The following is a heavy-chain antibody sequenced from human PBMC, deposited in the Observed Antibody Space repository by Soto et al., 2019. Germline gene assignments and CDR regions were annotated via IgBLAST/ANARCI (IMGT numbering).Heavy chain of an antibody. CDR1: GFTFSSYG. Sequence: GGSLRLSCAASGFTFSSYGMHWVRQAPGKGLEWVAVIWYDGSNKYYADSVKGRFTISRDNSKNTLYLQMNSLRAEDTAVYYCAREKGSSWYREAFDIWGQGTMVTVSS. J-gene: IGHJ3*02. D-gene: IGHD6-13*01. CDR3: AREKGSSWYREAFDI. CDR2: IWYDGSNK. V-gene: IGHV3-33*01.